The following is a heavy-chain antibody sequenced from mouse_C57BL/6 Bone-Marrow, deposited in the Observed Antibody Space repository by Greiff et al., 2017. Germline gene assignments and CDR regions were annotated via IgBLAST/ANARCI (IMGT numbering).Heavy chain of an antibody. CDR2: IYPGSGNT. CDR3: AIICYGYAMDY. Sequence: VQLQQSGAELVRPGASVKLSCKASGYTFTDYYINWVKQRPGQGLEWIARIYPGSGNTYYNEKFKGKATLTAEKSSSTAYMQLSSLTSEDSAVYFCAIICYGYAMDYWGQGTSVTVSS. CDR1: GYTFTDYY. D-gene: IGHD2-1*01. J-gene: IGHJ4*01. V-gene: IGHV1-76*01.